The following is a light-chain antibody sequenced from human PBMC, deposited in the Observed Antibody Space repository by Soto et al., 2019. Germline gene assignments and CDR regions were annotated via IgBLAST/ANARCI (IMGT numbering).Light chain of an antibody. Sequence: EVVMSQSPATLSVSTGEGATLSFMASQGIGATLAWYQHKPGQTPRLLIYDTSTRATGVPTRFSASGSGTEFTLTITRLEPEDFAVYYCHYHDSSPEFAFGPGTKVDIK. CDR3: HYHDSSPEFA. J-gene: IGKJ3*01. CDR2: DTS. CDR1: QGIGAT. V-gene: IGKV3-15*01.